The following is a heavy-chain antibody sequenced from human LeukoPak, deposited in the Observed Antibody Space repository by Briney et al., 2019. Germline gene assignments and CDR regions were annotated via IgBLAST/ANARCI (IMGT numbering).Heavy chain of an antibody. Sequence: ASVKVSCKASGYTFTSYGISWVRQATGQGLEWMGWMNPNSGNTGYAQKFQGRVTMTRNTSISTAYMELSSLRSEDTAVYYCARGSTFFGVVVPRYWGQGTLVTVSS. D-gene: IGHD3-22*01. CDR2: MNPNSGNT. J-gene: IGHJ4*02. CDR1: GYTFTSYG. V-gene: IGHV1-8*02. CDR3: ARGSTFFGVVVPRY.